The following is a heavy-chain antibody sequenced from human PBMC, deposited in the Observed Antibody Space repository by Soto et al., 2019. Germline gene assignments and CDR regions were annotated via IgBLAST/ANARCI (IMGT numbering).Heavy chain of an antibody. CDR1: GYVFISYG. J-gene: IGHJ4*02. Sequence: QVQLVQSGPEVKKPGASVKVSCKTSGYVFISYGISWVRQAPGHGLERVGWFSAYTGTADYAQKFQGRVTMTTETATSTAFLELWSLRSDDTAVYYCARDQRYYGSGSYYSDNWGQGTLVTVSS. D-gene: IGHD3-10*01. CDR2: FSAYTGTA. V-gene: IGHV1-18*04. CDR3: ARDQRYYGSGSYYSDN.